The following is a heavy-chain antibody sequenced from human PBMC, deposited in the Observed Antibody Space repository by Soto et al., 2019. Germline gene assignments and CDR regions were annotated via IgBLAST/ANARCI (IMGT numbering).Heavy chain of an antibody. Sequence: EVQLLESGGGLVQPGGSLRLSCAASGFTFSSYAMSWVRQAPGKGLEWVSAISGSGGSTYYADSVKGRFTISRDNSKNTLYLQMNSLRAEDTAVYYCAKDQSYSSGWYESYYYYGMDVWGQGTKVTVSS. V-gene: IGHV3-23*01. J-gene: IGHJ6*02. CDR3: AKDQSYSSGWYESYYYYGMDV. D-gene: IGHD6-19*01. CDR1: GFTFSSYA. CDR2: ISGSGGST.